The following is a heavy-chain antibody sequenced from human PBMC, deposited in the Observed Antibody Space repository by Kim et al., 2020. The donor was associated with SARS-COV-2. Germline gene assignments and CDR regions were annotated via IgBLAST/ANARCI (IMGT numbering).Heavy chain of an antibody. J-gene: IGHJ4*02. D-gene: IGHD3-10*01. V-gene: IGHV1-69*13. Sequence: SVKVSCKASGCTFSSYAISWVRQAPGQGLEWMGGLIPIFGTANYAQKFQGRVTITADESTSTAYMELSSLRSEDTAVYYCARACSTGVDLWTFDYWGQGTLVTVSS. CDR1: GCTFSSYA. CDR2: LIPIFGTA. CDR3: ARACSTGVDLWTFDY.